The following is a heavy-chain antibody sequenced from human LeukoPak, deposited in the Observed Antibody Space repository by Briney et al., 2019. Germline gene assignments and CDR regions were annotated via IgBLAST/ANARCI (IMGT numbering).Heavy chain of an antibody. CDR3: ATLDEYSSSGDAFDI. V-gene: IGHV1-24*01. D-gene: IGHD6-6*01. CDR1: GYTLTELS. Sequence: ASVKVSCKVSGYTLTELSMHWVRQAPGKGLEWMGGFDPEDGETIYAQKFQGRVTMTEDTSTDTAYMELSSLRSEDTAVYYCATLDEYSSSGDAFDIWGQGTMVTVSS. J-gene: IGHJ3*02. CDR2: FDPEDGET.